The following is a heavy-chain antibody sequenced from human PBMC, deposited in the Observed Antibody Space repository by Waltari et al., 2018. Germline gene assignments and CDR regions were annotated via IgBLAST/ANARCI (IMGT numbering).Heavy chain of an antibody. Sequence: QVQLVESGGGVVQPGRSLRLSCAASGFTFSSYGMHWVRQAPGKGLEGVALIWDDGSNKYYADSVKGRFTISRDNSKNTLYLQMNSLRAEDTAVYYCARASIVGATAPFDYWGQGTLVAVSS. CDR3: ARASIVGATAPFDY. CDR2: IWDDGSNK. CDR1: GFTFSSYG. V-gene: IGHV3-33*01. D-gene: IGHD1-26*01. J-gene: IGHJ4*02.